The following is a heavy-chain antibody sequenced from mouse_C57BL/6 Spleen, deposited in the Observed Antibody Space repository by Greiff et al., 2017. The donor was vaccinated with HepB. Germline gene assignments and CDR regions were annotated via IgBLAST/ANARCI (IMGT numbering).Heavy chain of an antibody. CDR3: ARESMFDATDY. D-gene: IGHD2-10*02. J-gene: IGHJ4*01. CDR2: ISDGGSYT. Sequence: EVKLMESGGGLVKPGGSLKLSCAASGFTFSSYAMSWVRQTPEKRLEWVATISDGGSYTYYPDNVKGRVTFSIDNSKNNLYLQMSHLQSEDTAMYYCARESMFDATDYWGQGTSLTVSS. V-gene: IGHV5-4*01. CDR1: GFTFSSYA.